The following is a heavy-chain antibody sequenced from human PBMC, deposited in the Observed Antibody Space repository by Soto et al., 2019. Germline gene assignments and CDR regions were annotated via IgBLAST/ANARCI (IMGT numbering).Heavy chain of an antibody. CDR1: GFSVGDNY. CDR3: ARDRGYR. CDR2: IYSGGST. D-gene: IGHD5-12*01. Sequence: EVQLVESGGGLVQPGGSLRLSCAASGFSVGDNYMKWVRQAPGKGLEWVSLIYSGGSTFYADSVKGRFTISRDNSKNTLFLQMNNLRVDDTAVYYCARDRGYRWGQGTMVTVSA. J-gene: IGHJ3*01. V-gene: IGHV3-66*01.